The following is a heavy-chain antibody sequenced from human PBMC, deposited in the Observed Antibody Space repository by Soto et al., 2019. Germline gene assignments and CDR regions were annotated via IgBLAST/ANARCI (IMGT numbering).Heavy chain of an antibody. CDR3: ARRKSLDV. Sequence: HVQLQESGPGLLRPSQTLSLTCSVSGGSVSSHDYDWTWVRQRPGKGLEWIGFVHDRETADYNPSLKSRVSISVDTFKNKFSLRLPSVTAADSAVYYCARRKSLDVWGQGITVIVSS. CDR1: GGSVSSHDYD. CDR2: VHDRETA. V-gene: IGHV4-31*03. J-gene: IGHJ6*02.